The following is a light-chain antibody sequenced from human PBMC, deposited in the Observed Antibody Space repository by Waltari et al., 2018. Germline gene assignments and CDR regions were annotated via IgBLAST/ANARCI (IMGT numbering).Light chain of an antibody. Sequence: QSVLPQPPSVSAAPGQKVTISCSGRSSNLGNNYVSWYQQLPGTAPKLLIYDNNKRPSGIPDRFSGSKSGTSATLGITGLQTGDEADYYCGTWDSSLSAVVFGGGTKLTVL. J-gene: IGLJ2*01. CDR2: DNN. V-gene: IGLV1-51*01. CDR1: SSNLGNNY. CDR3: GTWDSSLSAVV.